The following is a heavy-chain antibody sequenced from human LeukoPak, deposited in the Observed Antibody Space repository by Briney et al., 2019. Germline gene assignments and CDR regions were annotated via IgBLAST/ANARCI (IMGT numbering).Heavy chain of an antibody. V-gene: IGHV4-39*07. CDR1: GGSISSSSYY. CDR3: ARAADMVRGVVGAFDI. CDR2: IYYSGST. J-gene: IGHJ3*02. D-gene: IGHD3-10*01. Sequence: PSESLSLTCTVSGGSISSSSYYWGWIRQPPGKGLEWIGSIYYSGSTYYNPSLKSRVTISVDTSKNQFSLKLSSVTAADTAVYYCARAADMVRGVVGAFDIWGQGTMVTVSS.